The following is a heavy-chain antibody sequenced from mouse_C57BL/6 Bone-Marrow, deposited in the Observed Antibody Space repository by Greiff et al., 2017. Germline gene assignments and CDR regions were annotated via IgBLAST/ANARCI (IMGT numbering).Heavy chain of an antibody. J-gene: IGHJ2*01. CDR3: TTDSSGYGY. CDR1: GFNIKDDY. CDR2: IDPENGDT. V-gene: IGHV14-4*01. Sequence: VQLQQSGAELVRPGASVKLSCTASGFNIKDDYMHWVKQRPEQGLEWIGWIDPENGDTESASKFQGKATITADTSSNTAYLQLSSLTSEDTAVYYCTTDSSGYGYWGQGTTRTVSS. D-gene: IGHD3-2*02.